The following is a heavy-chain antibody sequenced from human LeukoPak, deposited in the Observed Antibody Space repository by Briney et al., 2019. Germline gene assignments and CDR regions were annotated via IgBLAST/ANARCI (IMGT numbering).Heavy chain of an antibody. Sequence: GASVKVSCKASGYTFTGYYMHWVRQAPGQGLEWMGWINPNSGGTNYAQKFQGRVTMTRDTSISTAYMELSRLRSDDTAVYYCARDLNILGSYYLDYWGRGTLVTVSS. CDR3: ARDLNILGSYYLDY. J-gene: IGHJ4*02. CDR2: INPNSGGT. V-gene: IGHV1-2*02. D-gene: IGHD1-26*01. CDR1: GYTFTGYY.